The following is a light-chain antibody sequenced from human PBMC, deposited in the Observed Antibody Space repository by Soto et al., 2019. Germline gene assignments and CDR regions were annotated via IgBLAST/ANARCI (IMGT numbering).Light chain of an antibody. Sequence: QSVLTQPASVSGSPGQSITISCTGTSSDVGGYDYVSWYQQHPGKAPKLVLYDVSDRPSGVSDRFSGSKSGNTASLTISGLQAEDEADYYCSSYTRSSTPYVFGTGTKVTVL. CDR2: DVS. V-gene: IGLV2-14*01. CDR1: SSDVGGYDY. CDR3: SSYTRSSTPYV. J-gene: IGLJ1*01.